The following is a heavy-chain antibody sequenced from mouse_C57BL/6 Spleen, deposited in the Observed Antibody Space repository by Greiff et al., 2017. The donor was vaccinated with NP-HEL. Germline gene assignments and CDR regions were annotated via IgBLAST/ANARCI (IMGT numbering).Heavy chain of an antibody. Sequence: EVNVVESGGGLVQPGGSLKLSCAASGFTFSDYYMYWVRQTPEKRLEWVAYISNGGGSTYYPDTVKGRFTISRDNAKNTLYLQMSRLKSEDTAMYYCARHGYKAMDYWGQGTSVTVSS. D-gene: IGHD1-3*01. J-gene: IGHJ4*01. CDR3: ARHGYKAMDY. V-gene: IGHV5-12*01. CDR1: GFTFSDYY. CDR2: ISNGGGST.